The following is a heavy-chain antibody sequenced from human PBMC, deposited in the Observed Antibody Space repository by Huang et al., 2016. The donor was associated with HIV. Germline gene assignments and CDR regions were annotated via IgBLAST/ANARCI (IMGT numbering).Heavy chain of an antibody. Sequence: QLQLQESGPGQVKPSETLSLTCTVSGDFISSTNYYWGGIRQSPGKGREWVGSVYQSGSTNYNPSLKSRVTLSVDTSRNQFSLRLNSVTAADTAVYYCASQHIGAAATWFWGRGTQVAVSS. V-gene: IGHV4-39*01. CDR2: VYQSGST. CDR3: ASQHIGAAATWF. CDR1: GDFISSTNYY. J-gene: IGHJ4*02. D-gene: IGHD6-13*01.